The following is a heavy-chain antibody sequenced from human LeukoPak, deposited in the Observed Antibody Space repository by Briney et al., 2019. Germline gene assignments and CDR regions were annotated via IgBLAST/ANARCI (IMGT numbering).Heavy chain of an antibody. J-gene: IGHJ4*02. CDR1: GFTFSSYV. CDR2: ISYDGSNE. CDR3: AMGAAAYFEY. D-gene: IGHD6-13*01. V-gene: IGHV3-30*04. Sequence: GGSLRLSCAASGFTFSSYVMHWVRQAPGKGLEWVAIISYDGSNEYYADSVKGRFTISRDNSKNTLYLQMNSLRAADTAVYYCAMGAAAYFEYWGQGTLVTVSS.